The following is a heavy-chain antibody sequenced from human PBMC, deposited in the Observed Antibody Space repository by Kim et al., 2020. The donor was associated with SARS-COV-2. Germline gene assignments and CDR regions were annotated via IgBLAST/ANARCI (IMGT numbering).Heavy chain of an antibody. Sequence: GGSLRLSCAASGFTFSSYGMHWVRQAPGKGLEWVAVIWYDGSNKYYADSVKGRFTISRDNSKNTLYLQMNSLRAEDTAVYYCARDLGFNDYGGKDDYWGQGTLVTVSS. CDR1: GFTFSSYG. CDR3: ARDLGFNDYGGKDDY. CDR2: IWYDGSNK. V-gene: IGHV3-33*01. J-gene: IGHJ4*02. D-gene: IGHD4-17*01.